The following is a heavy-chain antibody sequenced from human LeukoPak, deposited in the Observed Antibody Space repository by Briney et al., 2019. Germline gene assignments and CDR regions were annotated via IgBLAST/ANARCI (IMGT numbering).Heavy chain of an antibody. J-gene: IGHJ4*02. CDR1: GFTFSNAW. V-gene: IGHV3-15*01. D-gene: IGHD3-3*01. Sequence: GGSLRLSCAASGFTFSNAWMSWVRQAPGKGLEWVGRIKSKTDGRTTDYAAPVKGRFTISRGDSKNTLYLQMNSLKTEDTAVYYCTTGVWDYDFWSGYFTTDYWGQGTLVTVSS. CDR2: IKSKTDGRTT. CDR3: TTGVWDYDFWSGYFTTDY.